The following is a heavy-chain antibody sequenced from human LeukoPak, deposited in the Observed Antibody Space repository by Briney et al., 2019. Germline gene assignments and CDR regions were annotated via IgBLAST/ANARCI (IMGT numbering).Heavy chain of an antibody. D-gene: IGHD6-6*01. Sequence: GGSLRLSCAASGFTFSNYAMHWVRQAPGKGLEYVSAISSNGGSTYYAHSVKGRFTISRDNSKNTLYLQMGSLRAEDMAVYYCARGDSSSYYYYYYMDVWGKGTTVTVSS. CDR2: ISSNGGST. V-gene: IGHV3-64*01. J-gene: IGHJ6*03. CDR3: ARGDSSSYYYYYYMDV. CDR1: GFTFSNYA.